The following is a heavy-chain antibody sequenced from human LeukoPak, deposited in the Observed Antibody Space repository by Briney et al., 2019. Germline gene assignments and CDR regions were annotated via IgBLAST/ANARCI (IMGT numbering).Heavy chain of an antibody. J-gene: IGHJ6*03. D-gene: IGHD6-6*01. CDR2: ITSSGDII. V-gene: IGHV3-11*04. Sequence: PGGSLRLSCAASGFTFSDYYMSWIRQAPGKGLEWVSYITSSGDIIYYADSVQGRLTISRDNAKNSLHLQIDSLRVEDTAVYYCVRDADIATRPGYFHYMDVWGKGTTVTVSS. CDR3: VRDADIATRPGYFHYMDV. CDR1: GFTFSDYY.